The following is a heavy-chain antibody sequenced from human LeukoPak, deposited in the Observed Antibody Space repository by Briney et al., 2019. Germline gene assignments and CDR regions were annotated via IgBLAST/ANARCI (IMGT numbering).Heavy chain of an antibody. D-gene: IGHD4-17*01. V-gene: IGHV3-21*01. CDR1: GFTFSSYW. J-gene: IGHJ6*03. CDR2: ISSSSSYI. Sequence: PGGSLRLSCAASGFTFSSYWMNWVRQAPGRGLEWVSSISSSSSYIYYADSVKGRFTISRDNAKNSLYLQMNSLRAEDTAVYYCARAVTVTKRSYFFYMAVWGKGTTVIVSS. CDR3: ARAVTVTKRSYFFYMAV.